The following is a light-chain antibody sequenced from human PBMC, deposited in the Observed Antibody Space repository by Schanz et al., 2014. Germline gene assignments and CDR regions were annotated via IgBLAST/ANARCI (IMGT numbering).Light chain of an antibody. Sequence: QSVLTQPRSVSGSPGQSVTISCTGTSSDVGGYNHVSWYQQRPGKAPKLIIHDVSQRPSGVPDRFFASKSGNTASLTISGXXAEDEADYYCSSYTSSSTWVFGGGTKLTVL. J-gene: IGLJ3*02. V-gene: IGLV2-11*01. CDR3: SSYTSSSTWV. CDR1: SSDVGGYNH. CDR2: DVS.